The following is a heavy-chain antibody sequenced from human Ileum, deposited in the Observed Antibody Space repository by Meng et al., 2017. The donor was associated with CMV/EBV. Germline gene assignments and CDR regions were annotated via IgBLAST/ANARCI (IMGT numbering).Heavy chain of an antibody. CDR2: IKSKSNSGTT. V-gene: IGHV3-15*01. CDR3: TTDGEIGPRPLFDY. Sequence: GEPLKISCAASGFTFSNAWMSWVRQAPGKGLEWVGRIKSKSNSGTTDYASPVKDRFTVSRDDSKNTVFLQMNSLKTEDTAVYYCTTDGEIGPRPLFDYWGQGTLVTVSS. D-gene: IGHD7-27*01. CDR1: GFTFSNAW. J-gene: IGHJ4*02.